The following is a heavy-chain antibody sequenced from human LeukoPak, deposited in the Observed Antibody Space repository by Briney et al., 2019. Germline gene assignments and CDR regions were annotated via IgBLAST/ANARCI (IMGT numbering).Heavy chain of an antibody. CDR1: DYTFTNYG. D-gene: IGHD6-13*01. CDR2: ISTHDGHT. Sequence: ASVKVSCKASDYTFTNYGITWVRQAPGQGLEWMGWISTHDGHTICAQDLQGRVTMTTDTSTTTAYMELRRLKSDDTAVYYCAGAPPGMTMGPGDYWGQGALVIVSS. V-gene: IGHV1-18*01. CDR3: AGAPPGMTMGPGDY. J-gene: IGHJ4*02.